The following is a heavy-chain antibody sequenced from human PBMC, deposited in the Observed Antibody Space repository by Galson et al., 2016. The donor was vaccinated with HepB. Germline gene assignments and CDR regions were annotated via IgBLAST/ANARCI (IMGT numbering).Heavy chain of an antibody. D-gene: IGHD6-13*01. J-gene: IGHJ6*02. V-gene: IGHV3-11*06. CDR1: GFSFSDYY. CDR3: ARDLDSSSWPLGGLDV. CDR2: ISGSGTYI. Sequence: SLRLSCAASGFSFSDYYMSWIRQAPGKGLEWLLYISGSGTYISYADSVKGRFTVSRDNAKNSLYLQMNSLKADDTAVYYCARDLDSSSWPLGGLDVWGQGTTVTVAS.